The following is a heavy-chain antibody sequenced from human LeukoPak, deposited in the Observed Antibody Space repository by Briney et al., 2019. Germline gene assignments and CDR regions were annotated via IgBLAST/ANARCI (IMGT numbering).Heavy chain of an antibody. J-gene: IGHJ6*02. CDR3: ARVGRGSGIAAAGYEDVYGMDV. D-gene: IGHD6-13*01. Sequence: GASVKVSCKASGYTFTSYGINWVRQAPGQGLEWMGWISAYNGNTNYAQKLQGRVTMTTDTSTSTAYMELRSLRSDDTAVYYCARVGRGSGIAAAGYEDVYGMDVWGQGTTVTVSS. V-gene: IGHV1-18*01. CDR1: GYTFTSYG. CDR2: ISAYNGNT.